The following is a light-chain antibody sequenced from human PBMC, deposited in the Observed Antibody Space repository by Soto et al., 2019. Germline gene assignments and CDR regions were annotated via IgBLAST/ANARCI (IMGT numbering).Light chain of an antibody. CDR3: QKYGSSQWT. V-gene: IGKV3-20*01. Sequence: EIVLTQSPGTLSLSPGERATLSCRASQSVSSSYLAWYQQKPGQAPRLLIYGASSRATGIPDRFSGSGSGTDFILTISRLEPEDFAVYYCQKYGSSQWTFGQGTKV. CDR2: GAS. J-gene: IGKJ1*01. CDR1: QSVSSSY.